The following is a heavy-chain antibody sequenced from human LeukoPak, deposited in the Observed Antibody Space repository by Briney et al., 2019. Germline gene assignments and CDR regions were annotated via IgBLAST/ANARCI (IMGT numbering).Heavy chain of an antibody. J-gene: IGHJ4*02. Sequence: SETLSLTCTVSGGSISSSSYYWGWLRQPPGKVLEWIGTISYSGSTYYNPSLKSRVTVSVDTSKNQLSVRLSSVTAADTAVYYCARLPYYYVSGEDYYFDSWGQGTLVTVSS. CDR3: ARLPYYYVSGEDYYFDS. CDR1: GGSISSSSYY. V-gene: IGHV4-39*01. D-gene: IGHD3-10*01. CDR2: ISYSGST.